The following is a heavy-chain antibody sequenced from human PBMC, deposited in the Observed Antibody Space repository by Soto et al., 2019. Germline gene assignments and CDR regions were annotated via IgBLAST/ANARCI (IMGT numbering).Heavy chain of an antibody. CDR3: ARGDCSGGSCYYFDY. Sequence: SETLSLTCTVSGGSITSGGYFWSWIRQHPGKGLEWIGYIYYSGSTYYNPSLKSRVSISVDTSKNQFSLKLSSVTAADTAVYYCARGDCSGGSCYYFDYWDQGTLVTVSS. CDR2: IYYSGST. CDR1: GGSITSGGYF. V-gene: IGHV4-31*03. J-gene: IGHJ4*02. D-gene: IGHD2-15*01.